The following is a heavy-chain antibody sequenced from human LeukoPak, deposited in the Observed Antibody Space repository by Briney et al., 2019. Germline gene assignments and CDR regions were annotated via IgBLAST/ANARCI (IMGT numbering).Heavy chain of an antibody. CDR1: GFTFSDYW. Sequence: GGSLRLSCAASGFTFSDYWMHWVRQAPGKGLEWVSRIICDGSTTIYADSVKGRFTISRDNAKNTMYLQMNSLRVEDTAVYYCTRRVSATRWFDPWGQGTLVTVSS. V-gene: IGHV3-74*01. D-gene: IGHD2-15*01. CDR2: IICDGSTT. CDR3: TRRVSATRWFDP. J-gene: IGHJ5*02.